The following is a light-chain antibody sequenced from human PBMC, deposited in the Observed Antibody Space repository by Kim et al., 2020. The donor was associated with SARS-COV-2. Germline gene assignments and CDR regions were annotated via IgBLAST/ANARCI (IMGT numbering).Light chain of an antibody. Sequence: TLTAAIGDRVTSTGRASQSISSWLAWYQQKPGKAPKLLIYDASSLESGVPSRFSGSGSETEFTLTSSSLQPDDFATYHCQQYESYTFGQGTKLEI. J-gene: IGKJ2*01. CDR2: DAS. CDR3: QQYESYT. V-gene: IGKV1-5*01. CDR1: QSISSW.